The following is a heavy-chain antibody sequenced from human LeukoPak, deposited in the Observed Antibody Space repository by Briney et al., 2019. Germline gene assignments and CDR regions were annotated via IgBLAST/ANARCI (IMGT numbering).Heavy chain of an antibody. D-gene: IGHD2-15*01. J-gene: IGHJ5*02. CDR2: IIPIFGTA. CDR3: ASCSGGSCYRDNWFDP. V-gene: IGHV1-69*13. CDR1: GATFIIYA. Sequence: SVTVSFKASGATFIIYAISWVRQAPGQGLEWMGGIIPIFGTANYAQKFQGRVTITADESTSTAYMELSSLRSEDTDVYYCASCSGGSCYRDNWFDPWGQGTLVTVSS.